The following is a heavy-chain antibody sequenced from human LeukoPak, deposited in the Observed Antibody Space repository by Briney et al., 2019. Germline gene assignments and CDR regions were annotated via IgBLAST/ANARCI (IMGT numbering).Heavy chain of an antibody. J-gene: IGHJ4*02. V-gene: IGHV4-30-4*01. CDR1: GGSISRGDYY. D-gene: IGHD5-24*01. CDR3: ARSQRSGTGIDY. CDR2: IYYSGST. Sequence: SQTLSLTRTVSGGSISRGDYYWSGIRQPPGKGLEGIRYIYYSGSTYYNPSLKSRVAISVDTSKNQFSLKLSSVTAADTAVYYCARSQRSGTGIDYWGQGTRVTVSS.